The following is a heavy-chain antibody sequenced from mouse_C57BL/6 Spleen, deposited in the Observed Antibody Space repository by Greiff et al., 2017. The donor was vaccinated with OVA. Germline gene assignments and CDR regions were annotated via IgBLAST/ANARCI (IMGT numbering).Heavy chain of an antibody. Sequence: VQLQQSGPELVKPGASVKISCKASGYTFTDYYMNWVKQSHGKSLEWIGDINPNNGGTSYNQKFKGKATLTVDKSSSTAYMELRSLTSEDSAVYYCARKAYGYWYFDVWGTGTTVTVSS. D-gene: IGHD1-1*01. CDR1: GYTFTDYY. CDR3: ARKAYGYWYFDV. V-gene: IGHV1-26*01. CDR2: INPNNGGT. J-gene: IGHJ1*03.